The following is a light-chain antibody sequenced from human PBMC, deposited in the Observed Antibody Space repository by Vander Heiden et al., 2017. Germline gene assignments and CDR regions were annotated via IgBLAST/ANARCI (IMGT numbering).Light chain of an antibody. V-gene: IGKV3-20*01. CDR3: QQDGSSPRT. Sequence: EIVLTQSPVTLSLSPGERATLSCRASQSVRSSYLAWYQQKPGQAPRLLIYGASSRVTGIPDRFSGSGSGTDFTLTISRLEPEDFAVYYCQQDGSSPRTFGQGTKVEIK. CDR1: QSVRSSY. CDR2: GAS. J-gene: IGKJ1*01.